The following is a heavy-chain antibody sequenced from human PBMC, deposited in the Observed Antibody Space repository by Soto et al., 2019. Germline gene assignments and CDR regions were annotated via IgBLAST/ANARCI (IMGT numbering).Heavy chain of an antibody. Sequence: SVKVSCKASGGTFSSCAISWVRQAPGQGLEWMGGIIPIFGTANYAQKFQGRVTITADESTSTAYMELSSLRSEDTAVYYCASFYGSGSYYTNWGQGTLVTVSS. CDR3: ASFYGSGSYYTN. V-gene: IGHV1-69*13. D-gene: IGHD3-10*01. J-gene: IGHJ4*02. CDR2: IIPIFGTA. CDR1: GGTFSSCA.